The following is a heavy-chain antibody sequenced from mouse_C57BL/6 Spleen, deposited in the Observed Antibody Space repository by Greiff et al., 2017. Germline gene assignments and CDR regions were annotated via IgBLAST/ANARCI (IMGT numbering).Heavy chain of an antibody. V-gene: IGHV1-82*01. CDR3: ARMWDETY. J-gene: IGHJ3*01. Sequence: QVQLQQSGPELVKPGASVKISCKASGYAFSSSWMNWVKQRPGKGLEWIGRIYPGDGDTNYNGKFKGKATLTADKSSSTAYMQLSSLTSEYSAVYFCARMWDETYWGQGTLVTVSA. D-gene: IGHD4-1*01. CDR2: IYPGDGDT. CDR1: GYAFSSSW.